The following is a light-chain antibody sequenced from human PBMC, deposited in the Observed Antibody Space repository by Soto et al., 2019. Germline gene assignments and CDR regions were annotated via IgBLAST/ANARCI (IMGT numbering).Light chain of an antibody. CDR3: QHYNSYSEA. J-gene: IGKJ1*01. CDR1: QTISSW. V-gene: IGKV1-5*03. Sequence: DIQMNQSPSTLSGSVGDRVTITCRARQTISSWLAWYQQKPVKAPKLLIYKASTLKSGVPSRFSGGGSGTEFTFTISSLQPDDFATYYCQHYNSYSEAFGQGTKVDIK. CDR2: KAS.